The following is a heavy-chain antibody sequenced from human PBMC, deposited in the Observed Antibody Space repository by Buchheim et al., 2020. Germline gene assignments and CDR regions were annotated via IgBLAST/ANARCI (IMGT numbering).Heavy chain of an antibody. CDR1: GGSISSSSYY. V-gene: IGHV4-39*07. J-gene: IGHJ6*03. D-gene: IGHD2-15*01. CDR3: ARGGYCGGGCFSGSNYMDV. CDR2: INHSGGT. Sequence: QLQLQESGPGLVKPSETLSLTCTVSGGSISSSSYYWGWIRQPPGKGLEWIGEINHSGGTNYNPSLKSRVAISVDTSKNQFSLELSSVTAADTAVYYCARGGYCGGGCFSGSNYMDVWDKGTT.